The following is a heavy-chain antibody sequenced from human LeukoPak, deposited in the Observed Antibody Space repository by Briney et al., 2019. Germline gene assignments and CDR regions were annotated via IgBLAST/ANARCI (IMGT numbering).Heavy chain of an antibody. CDR3: ARDRSSGWYNYYFYMDV. V-gene: IGHV7-4-1*02. J-gene: IGHJ6*03. CDR1: GYTFTNYY. D-gene: IGHD6-19*01. Sequence: ASVKLSCKASGYTFTNYYMNWVRQAPGQGLEWMGWINTKTGNPTYAPGFTGRFVFSLDTSVSTAYLQISSLKAEDTAVYFCARDRSSGWYNYYFYMDVWGKGTTVTVSS. CDR2: INTKTGNP.